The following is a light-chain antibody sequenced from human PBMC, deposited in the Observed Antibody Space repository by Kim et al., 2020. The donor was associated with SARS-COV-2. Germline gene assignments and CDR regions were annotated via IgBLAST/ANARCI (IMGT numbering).Light chain of an antibody. Sequence: GHGVTFCGSGSSSNIGSNSVDWYQQLPGTAPKLLIYSNTQRPSGVPDRISGSKSGTSASLAISGLQSEDEADYYCAAWDDSLNGVVFGGGTQLTVL. J-gene: IGLJ2*01. V-gene: IGLV1-44*01. CDR1: SSNIGSNS. CDR3: AAWDDSLNGVV. CDR2: SNT.